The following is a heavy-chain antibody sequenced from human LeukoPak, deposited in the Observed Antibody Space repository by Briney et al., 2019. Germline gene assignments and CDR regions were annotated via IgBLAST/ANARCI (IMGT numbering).Heavy chain of an antibody. J-gene: IGHJ4*02. D-gene: IGHD6-19*01. CDR3: ARGPPAVAGIFDY. CDR2: MNPNSGNT. CDR1: GYTFTTYD. V-gene: IGHV1-8*02. Sequence: ASVKVSCKASGYTFTTYDINWVRQVTGQGLEWMGWMNPNSGNTACAQNFQGRVTITSNTSISTAYMDLTSLRSEDTAVYYCARGPPAVAGIFDYWGQGTLVTVSS.